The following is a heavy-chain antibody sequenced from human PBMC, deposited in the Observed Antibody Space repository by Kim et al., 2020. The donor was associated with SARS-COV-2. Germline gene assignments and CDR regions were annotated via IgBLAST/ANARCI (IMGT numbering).Heavy chain of an antibody. D-gene: IGHD2-2*01. CDR1: GGSFSGYY. CDR2: INHSGST. CDR3: ARAGPKYCSSTSARTDRSCGFDY. V-gene: IGHV4-34*01. Sequence: SETLSLTCAVYGGSFSGYYWSWIRQPPGKGLEWIGEINHSGSTNYNPSLKSRVTISVDTSKNQFSLKLSSVTAADTAVYYCARAGPKYCSSTSARTDRSCGFDYWGQGTLVTVSS. J-gene: IGHJ4*02.